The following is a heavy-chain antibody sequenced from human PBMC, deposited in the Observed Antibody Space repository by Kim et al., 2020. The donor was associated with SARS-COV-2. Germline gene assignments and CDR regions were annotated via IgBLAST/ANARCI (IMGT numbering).Heavy chain of an antibody. CDR3: AREKPRSLARVAFDI. V-gene: IGHV3-74*01. CDR2: INSDGSST. CDR1: GFTFSSYW. Sequence: GGSLRLSCAASGFTFSSYWMHWVRQAPGKGLVWVSRINSDGSSTSYADSVKGRFTISRDNAKNTLYLQMNSLRAEDTAVYYCAREKPRSLARVAFDIWGQGTMVTVSS. J-gene: IGHJ3*02. D-gene: IGHD6-6*01.